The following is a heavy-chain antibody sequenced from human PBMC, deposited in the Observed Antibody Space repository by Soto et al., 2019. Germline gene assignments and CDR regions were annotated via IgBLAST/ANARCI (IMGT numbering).Heavy chain of an antibody. D-gene: IGHD3-10*01. CDR3: ARGSSDDYFDY. V-gene: IGHV4-59*01. Sequence: SKTLSLTCTVSGGSISSYYWSWIRQPPGKGLEWIGYIYYSGSTNYNPSLKSRVTISVDTSKNQFSLKLSPVTAADTAVYYCARGSSDDYFDYWGQGTLVTVSS. J-gene: IGHJ4*02. CDR2: IYYSGST. CDR1: GGSISSYY.